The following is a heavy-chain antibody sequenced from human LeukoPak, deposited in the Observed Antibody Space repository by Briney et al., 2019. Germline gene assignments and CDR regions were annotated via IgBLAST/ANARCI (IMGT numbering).Heavy chain of an antibody. Sequence: SETLSLTCAVHGGSFRGYYWSWIRQPPGKGLEWIGEINHSGSTKYNPSLKSRVTISVDTSKNQFSLNLSSVTAADTAVYFCARRPPSYYDALTDHYRHGGFDYWGQGTLVTVSS. J-gene: IGHJ4*02. CDR1: GGSFRGYY. CDR2: INHSGST. CDR3: ARRPPSYYDALTDHYRHGGFDY. V-gene: IGHV4-34*01. D-gene: IGHD3-9*01.